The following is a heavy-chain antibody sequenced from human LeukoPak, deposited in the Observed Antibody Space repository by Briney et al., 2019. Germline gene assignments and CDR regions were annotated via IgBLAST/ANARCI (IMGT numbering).Heavy chain of an antibody. CDR1: GGSISSGDYY. D-gene: IGHD5-18*01. CDR2: IYYSGST. Sequence: SETLSLTCTVSGGSISSGDYYWSWIRQPPGKGLEWIGYIYYSGSTYYNPSLKSRATISVDTSKNQFSLKLSSVTAADTAVYYCAREGYLRKNWFDPWGQGTLVTVSS. V-gene: IGHV4-30-4*08. CDR3: AREGYLRKNWFDP. J-gene: IGHJ5*02.